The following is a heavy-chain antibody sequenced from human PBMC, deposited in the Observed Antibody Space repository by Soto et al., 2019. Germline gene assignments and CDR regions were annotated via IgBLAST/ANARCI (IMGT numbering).Heavy chain of an antibody. V-gene: IGHV3-23*01. J-gene: IGHJ4*02. D-gene: IGHD6-13*01. CDR2: ISGSGGST. CDR3: AKGSGGSWNIFDY. Sequence: EGSLRLSCAASGFTFSSYAMSWVRQAPGKGLEWVSAISGSGGSTYYADSVKGRFTISRDNSKNTLYLQMNSLRAEDTAVYYCAKGSGGSWNIFDYWGQGSLVIGSS. CDR1: GFTFSSYA.